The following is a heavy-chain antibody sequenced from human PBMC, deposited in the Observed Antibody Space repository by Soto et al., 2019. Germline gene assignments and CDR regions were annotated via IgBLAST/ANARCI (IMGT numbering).Heavy chain of an antibody. CDR3: ARDFSMFRGVIRPFDY. V-gene: IGHV4-4*02. D-gene: IGHD3-10*01. CDR2: IYHSGST. CDR1: GGSISSSNW. Sequence: LSLTCAVSGGSISSSNWWSWVRQPPGKGLEWIGEIYHSGSTNYNPSLKSRVTISVDKSKNQFSLKLSSVTAADTAVYYCARDFSMFRGVIRPFDYWGQGTLVTVSS. J-gene: IGHJ4*02.